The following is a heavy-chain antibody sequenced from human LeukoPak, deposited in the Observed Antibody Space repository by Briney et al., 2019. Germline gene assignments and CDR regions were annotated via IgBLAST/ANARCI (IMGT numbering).Heavy chain of an antibody. J-gene: IGHJ5*02. CDR1: GFTFSTYW. CDR3: ARGASTDTGWFDP. V-gene: IGHV3-74*03. CDR2: INSDGSST. Sequence: GGSLRLSCAASGFTFSTYWMHWVRQAPGKGLVWVSRINSDGSSTTFADSVKGRFTISRDNAKNTLFLQMSGLRVEDTAVYYCARGASTDTGWFDPWGQGTRDTVSS. D-gene: IGHD2-2*01.